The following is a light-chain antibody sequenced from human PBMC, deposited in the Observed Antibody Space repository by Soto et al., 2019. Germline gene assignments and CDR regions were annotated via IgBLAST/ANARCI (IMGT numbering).Light chain of an antibody. V-gene: IGKV3-20*01. CDR2: GAS. Sequence: EIVLTQSPGTLSLSPGERATLSCRASQSVSSSYLAWYQQKPGQAPRLLIYGASSRATGIPDRFSGSGSGTLFTLTMSRLEPEDFAVSYCQKYGSSPRTFGQGTKVEI. J-gene: IGKJ1*01. CDR1: QSVSSSY. CDR3: QKYGSSPRT.